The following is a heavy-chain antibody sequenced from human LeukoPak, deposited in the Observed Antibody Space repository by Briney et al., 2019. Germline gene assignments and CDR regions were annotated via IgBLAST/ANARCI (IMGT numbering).Heavy chain of an antibody. V-gene: IGHV3-23*01. CDR3: AKDLGVPI. D-gene: IGHD2-2*01. Sequence: GRSLRLSCAASGFTFSDYAMSWVRQAPGKGLEWVSTIGDSGGSTYYADSVKGRFTISRDNSKNTLYLQMNSLRAEDTAVYYCAKDLGVPIWGQGTMVTVSS. J-gene: IGHJ3*02. CDR2: IGDSGGST. CDR1: GFTFSDYA.